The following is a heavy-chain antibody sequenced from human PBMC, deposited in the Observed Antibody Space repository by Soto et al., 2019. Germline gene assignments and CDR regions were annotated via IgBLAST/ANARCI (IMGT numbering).Heavy chain of an antibody. J-gene: IGHJ4*02. CDR1: GGSISSGGYY. CDR3: ARDGSHQGLDD. CDR2: IYYSGST. Sequence: SETLSLTCTVSGGSISSGGYYWSWIRQHPGKGLEWIGYIYYSGSTYYNPSLKSRVTISVDTSKNQFSLKLSSVTAADTAVYHGARDGSHQGLDDWGQGTLVTVSS. D-gene: IGHD1-26*01. V-gene: IGHV4-31*03.